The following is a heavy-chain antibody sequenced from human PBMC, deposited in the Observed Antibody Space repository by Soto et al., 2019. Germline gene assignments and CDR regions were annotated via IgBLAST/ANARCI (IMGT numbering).Heavy chain of an antibody. J-gene: IGHJ4*02. CDR1: GFTFGDYA. CDR2: IRSKAYGGTT. CDR3: GYSSGWYPEPTDY. V-gene: IGHV3-49*03. D-gene: IGHD6-19*01. Sequence: GGSLRLSCTASGFTFGDYAMSWFRQAPGKGLEWVGFIRSKAYGGTTEYAASVKGRFTISRDDSKSIAYLQMNSLKTEETAVYYCGYSSGWYPEPTDYWGQGTLVTVSS.